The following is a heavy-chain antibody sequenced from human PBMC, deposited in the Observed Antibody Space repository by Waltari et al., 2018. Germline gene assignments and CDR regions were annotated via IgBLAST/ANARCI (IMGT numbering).Heavy chain of an antibody. V-gene: IGHV3-74*01. J-gene: IGHJ4*02. D-gene: IGHD3-10*01. CDR3: IKDAYGPNDY. CDR2: INPRGNVI. CDR1: GLTVPTYW. Sequence: EVQLVESGGGLVLPGGSLGLSCAASGLTVPTYWMHWVRQAPGKGLVWVSRINPRGNVINYADSVKGRFTISRDIAKNTLHLQMSSLRAEDTAIYYCIKDAYGPNDYWGQGALVTVSS.